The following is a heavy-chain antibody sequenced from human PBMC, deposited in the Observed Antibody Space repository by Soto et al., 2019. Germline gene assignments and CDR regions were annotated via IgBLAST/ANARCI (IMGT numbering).Heavy chain of an antibody. CDR1: GFTFSSYG. CDR2: ISYDGSNK. CDR3: AKEEGHVDTALEMATIREAFDI. D-gene: IGHD5-18*01. Sequence: GWSLRLSCAASGFTFSSYGMHLVRQAPGKGLEWVAVISYDGSNKYYADSVKGRFTISRDNSKNTLYLQMNSLRAEDTAVYYCAKEEGHVDTALEMATIREAFDIRGQGTMVTVSS. V-gene: IGHV3-30*18. J-gene: IGHJ3*02.